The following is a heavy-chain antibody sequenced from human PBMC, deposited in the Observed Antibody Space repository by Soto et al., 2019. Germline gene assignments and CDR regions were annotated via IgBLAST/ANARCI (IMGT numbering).Heavy chain of an antibody. CDR2: IWYDGSNK. D-gene: IGHD1-1*01. CDR3: ARGLKSPLTINPFQMDV. V-gene: IGHV3-33*01. Sequence: PGGSLRLSCAASGFIFSSYGMHWVRQAPGKGLEWVAVIWYDGSNKYYTDSVKGRFTISRDNSKNTLYLQMNSLRAEDTAVYYCARGLKSPLTINPFQMDVWGQGTAVTVS. J-gene: IGHJ6*02. CDR1: GFIFSSYG.